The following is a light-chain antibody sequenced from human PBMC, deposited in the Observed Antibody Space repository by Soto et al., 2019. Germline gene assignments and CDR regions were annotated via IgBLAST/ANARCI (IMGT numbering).Light chain of an antibody. CDR3: SSYTSSRTYV. CDR2: GST. Sequence: QSVLTQPPSVSGAPGQRVTISCIGNKSNIGAGFDVHWYHQIPGTTPRLLIYGSTDRPSGVPDRFSGSKSGTSASLVITGLQAEDEAEYYCSSYTSSRTYVFGTGTKLTVL. J-gene: IGLJ1*01. CDR1: KSNIGAGFD. V-gene: IGLV1-40*01.